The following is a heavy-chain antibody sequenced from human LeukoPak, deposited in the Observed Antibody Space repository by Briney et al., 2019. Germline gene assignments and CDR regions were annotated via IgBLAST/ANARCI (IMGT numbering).Heavy chain of an antibody. Sequence: GGSLRLSCAASGFTFSSYWMSWVRQAPGKGLEWVANIKQDGSEKYYVDSVKGRFTISRDNAKNSLYLQMNSLRAEDTAVYYCARGLGFGELLLSRCVLYFDYWGQGTLVTVSS. V-gene: IGHV3-7*01. J-gene: IGHJ4*02. CDR2: IKQDGSEK. D-gene: IGHD3-10*01. CDR1: GFTFSSYW. CDR3: ARGLGFGELLLSRCVLYFDY.